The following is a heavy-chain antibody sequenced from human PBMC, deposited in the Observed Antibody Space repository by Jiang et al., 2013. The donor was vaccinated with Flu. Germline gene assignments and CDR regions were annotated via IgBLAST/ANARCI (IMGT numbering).Heavy chain of an antibody. V-gene: IGHV5-51*01. CDR2: IHPGDSDD. J-gene: IGHJ6*02. Sequence: QLVESGAEVKKPGESLKISCKASGYRFTSNWIGWVRQKPGKGLEWMGIIHPGDSDDIYSPSFQGQVTISADKSITTAYLQWTSLKASDTAKYFCVRYPPYMGKYGLDVWGQGTTVTVSS. D-gene: IGHD7-27*01. CDR1: GYRFTSNW. CDR3: VRYPPYMGKYGLDV.